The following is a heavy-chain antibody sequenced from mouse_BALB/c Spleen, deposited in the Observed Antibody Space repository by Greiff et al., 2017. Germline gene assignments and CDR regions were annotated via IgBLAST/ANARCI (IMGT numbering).Heavy chain of an antibody. CDR2: IWAGGST. CDR1: GFSLTSYG. V-gene: IGHV2-9*02. J-gene: IGHJ4*01. CDR3: ARRFYAMDY. Sequence: VKVVESGPGLVAPSQSLSITCTVSGFSLTSYGVHWVRQPPGKGLEWLGVIWAGGSTNYNSALMSRLSISKDNSKSQVFLKMNSLQTDDTAMYYCARRFYAMDYWGQGTSVTVSS.